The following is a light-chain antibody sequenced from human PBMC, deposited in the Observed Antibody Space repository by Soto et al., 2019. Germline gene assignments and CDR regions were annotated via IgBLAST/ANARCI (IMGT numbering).Light chain of an antibody. J-gene: IGLJ1*01. CDR1: SGDVGGYNY. Sequence: QSALTQPPSASGSPGQSGTISCTGTSGDVGGYNYVSWYQQHPGKAPKLMIYDVNKRPSGVPDRFSGSKSGNTASLTVSGLQAEEEAGYYCSSHAGRNNPFVFGTGTKLIVL. CDR3: SSHAGRNNPFV. V-gene: IGLV2-8*01. CDR2: DVN.